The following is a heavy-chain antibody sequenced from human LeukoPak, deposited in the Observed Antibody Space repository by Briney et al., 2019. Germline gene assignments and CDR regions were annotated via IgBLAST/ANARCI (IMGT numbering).Heavy chain of an antibody. CDR1: GFSLSTSGVG. CDR3: AHASPCRGGSCSEFFQH. V-gene: IGHV2-5*02. Sequence: ESGPTLVKPTQTLTLTCTFSGFSLSTSGVGVGWIRQPPGKALEWLALIFWDTDTRYSPSLKNRLTITMGTSKNQVVLTMTNVDPVDTATYYCAHASPCRGGSCSEFFQHWGQGTLVTVSS. J-gene: IGHJ1*01. CDR2: IFWDTDT. D-gene: IGHD2-15*01.